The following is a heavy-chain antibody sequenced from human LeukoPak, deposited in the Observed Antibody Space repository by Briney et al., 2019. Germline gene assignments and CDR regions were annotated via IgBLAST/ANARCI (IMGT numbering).Heavy chain of an antibody. Sequence: PAGSLRLSCAASGVTFSSYDRHWIRQDIGKGLEWVSSIGTAGDTYYAGSVKGRFTISRENAKNSLYLQMNSLRAGDTAVYYCAGERLGYFDLWGRGTLVTVSS. CDR1: GVTFSSYD. J-gene: IGHJ2*01. V-gene: IGHV3-13*04. CDR3: AGERLGYFDL. CDR2: IGTAGDT.